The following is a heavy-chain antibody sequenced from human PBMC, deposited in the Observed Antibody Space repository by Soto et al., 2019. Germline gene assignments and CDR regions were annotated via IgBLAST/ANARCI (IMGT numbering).Heavy chain of an antibody. J-gene: IGHJ5*02. V-gene: IGHV4-59*01. CDR3: AITLGYCSGGSCYNWFDP. D-gene: IGHD2-15*01. Sequence: SETLSLTCTVSGGSISSYYWSWIRQPPGKGLEWIGYIYYSGSTNYNPSLKSRVTISVDTSKNQFSLKLSSVTAADTAVYYCAITLGYCSGGSCYNWFDPWGQGTLVTVSS. CDR1: GGSISSYY. CDR2: IYYSGST.